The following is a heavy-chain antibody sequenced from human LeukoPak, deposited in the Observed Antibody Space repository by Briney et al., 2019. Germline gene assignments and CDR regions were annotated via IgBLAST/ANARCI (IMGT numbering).Heavy chain of an antibody. CDR3: ARAPNYGDYGWYFDL. CDR1: GGTFSSYA. CDR2: IIPIFGTA. J-gene: IGHJ2*01. V-gene: IGHV1-69*05. Sequence: SVKVSCRTSGGTFSSYAISWVRQAPGQGLEWMGGIIPIFGTANYAQKFQGRVTITTDESTSTAYMELSSLRSEDTAVYYCARAPNYGDYGWYFDLWGRGTLVTVSS. D-gene: IGHD4-17*01.